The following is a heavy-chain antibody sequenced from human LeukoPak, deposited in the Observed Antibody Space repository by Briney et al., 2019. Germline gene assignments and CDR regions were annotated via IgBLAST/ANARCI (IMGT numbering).Heavy chain of an antibody. D-gene: IGHD3-16*01. V-gene: IGHV1-24*01. Sequence: ASVKVSCKVSGYTLTELSMHWVRQAPGKGLEWMGGFDPEDGETIYAQKFQGRVTMTEDTSTDPAYMELSSLRSEDTAVYYCATLKGQFGLTNDAFDIWGQGTMVTVSS. CDR3: ATLKGQFGLTNDAFDI. CDR2: FDPEDGET. CDR1: GYTLTELS. J-gene: IGHJ3*02.